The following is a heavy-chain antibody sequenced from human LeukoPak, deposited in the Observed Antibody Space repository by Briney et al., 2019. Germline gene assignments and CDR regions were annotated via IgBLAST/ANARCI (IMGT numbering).Heavy chain of an antibody. CDR2: IYYSGST. D-gene: IGHD3-10*01. V-gene: IGHV4-30-4*08. Sequence: SQTLSLTCTVSGGSISSGDYYWSWIRQPPGKGLGWIGYIYYSGSTYYNPPLKSRVTISVDTSKNQFSLKLSSVTAADTAVYYCARVVWYYYGSGNWFDPWGQGTLVTVSS. J-gene: IGHJ5*02. CDR3: ARVVWYYYGSGNWFDP. CDR1: GGSISSGDYY.